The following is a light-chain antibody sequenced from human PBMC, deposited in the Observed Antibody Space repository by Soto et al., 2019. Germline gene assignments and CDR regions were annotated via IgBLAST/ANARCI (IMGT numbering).Light chain of an antibody. Sequence: QAVVTQEASLTVSPGGTVTLICGSSTGTVATGHYTCWFQQKPGQAPRPLIYDTSNKFYWTPARFSGSLRGGKAALTLSGAQAEDEAEYFCLLYINGDVFGSGTKLTVL. CDR3: LLYINGDV. J-gene: IGLJ1*01. CDR2: DTS. V-gene: IGLV7-46*01. CDR1: TGTVATGHY.